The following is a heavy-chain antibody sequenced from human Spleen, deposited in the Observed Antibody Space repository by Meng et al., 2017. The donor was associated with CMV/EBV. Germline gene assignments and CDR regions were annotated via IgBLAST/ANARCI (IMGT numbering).Heavy chain of an antibody. Sequence: GGSLRLSCTVSGFSAGDSFMTWVRQAPGKGLEWVGFIRSKNSGGTTEYAASVKGRFTISRDESNSVAYLQMNSLETEDTAVYYRTSRVGATPSYYGMDVWGQGTTVTVSS. CDR1: GFSAGDSF. D-gene: IGHD1-26*01. J-gene: IGHJ6*02. V-gene: IGHV3-49*04. CDR3: TSRVGATPSYYGMDV. CDR2: IRSKNSGGTT.